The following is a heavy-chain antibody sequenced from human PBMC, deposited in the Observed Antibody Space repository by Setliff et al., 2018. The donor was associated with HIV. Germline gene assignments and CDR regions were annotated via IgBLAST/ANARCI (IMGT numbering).Heavy chain of an antibody. CDR3: ARDPYCSGDGCFRYYQH. Sequence: SETLSLTCTVSNVSINSYYWSWIRQPAGRALEWIGRISSSGTTNYNPSLKSRVKMSIDTSKNQFSLKLSSVTAADTAVHFCARDPYCSGDGCFRYYQHWGRGTLVTAPQ. V-gene: IGHV4-4*07. J-gene: IGHJ1*01. D-gene: IGHD2-15*01. CDR1: NVSINSYY. CDR2: ISSSGTT.